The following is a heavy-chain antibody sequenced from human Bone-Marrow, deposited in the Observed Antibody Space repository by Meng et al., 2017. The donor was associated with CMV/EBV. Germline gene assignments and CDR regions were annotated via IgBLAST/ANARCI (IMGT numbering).Heavy chain of an antibody. CDR2: ISSSSSTI. CDR1: GFTFSSYW. Sequence: GESLKISCAASGFTFSSYWMHWVRQAPGKGLVWVSYISSSSSTIYYADSVKGRFTISRDNAKNSLYLQMNSLRAEDTAVYYCARDRDFWRADGMDVWGQGTTVTVSS. CDR3: ARDRDFWRADGMDV. J-gene: IGHJ6*02. D-gene: IGHD3-3*01. V-gene: IGHV3-48*04.